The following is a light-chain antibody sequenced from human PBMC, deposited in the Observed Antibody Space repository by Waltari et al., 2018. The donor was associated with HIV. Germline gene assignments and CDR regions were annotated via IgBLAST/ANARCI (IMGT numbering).Light chain of an antibody. CDR1: QSVDTTY. CDR2: GVS. J-gene: IGKJ2*01. CDR3: QHDAISPPMYT. Sequence: DIVLTQSPGTLSLSPGERATLSCRASQSVDTTYLAWYQQKPGQAPRLLIYGVSSRATGIPDRFSGSGSETDFALTISRLEPEDFAVYYCQHDAISPPMYTFGQGTKLEIK. V-gene: IGKV3-20*01.